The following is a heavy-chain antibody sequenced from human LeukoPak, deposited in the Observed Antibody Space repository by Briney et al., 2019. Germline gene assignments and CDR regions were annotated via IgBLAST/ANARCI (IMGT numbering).Heavy chain of an antibody. D-gene: IGHD6-19*01. V-gene: IGHV1-46*01. CDR1: GYTFTGYF. CDR3: ASLAGTVLDDAFDI. Sequence: ASVTVSFKASGYTFTGYFIDWVRQAPGQGLEWMGIINPSGGTTSYAQKFQGRVTMTRDTSTSTVYMELSSLRSEDTAVYYCASLAGTVLDDAFDIWGQGTMVTVSS. J-gene: IGHJ3*02. CDR2: INPSGGTT.